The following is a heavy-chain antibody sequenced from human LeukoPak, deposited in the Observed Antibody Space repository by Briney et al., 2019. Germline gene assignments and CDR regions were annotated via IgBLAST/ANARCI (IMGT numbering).Heavy chain of an antibody. V-gene: IGHV3-23*01. CDR2: MSGSAGST. D-gene: IGHD4-17*01. Sequence: GGSLRLSCAASGFTFSTYGMNWVRQAPGKGLEWVSAMSGSAGSTYYADAVKGRFTISRDNSKNTLYLQMNSPRAEDTAVYYCAKEGNGDYYFDYWGQGTLVTVSS. CDR1: GFTFSTYG. CDR3: AKEGNGDYYFDY. J-gene: IGHJ4*02.